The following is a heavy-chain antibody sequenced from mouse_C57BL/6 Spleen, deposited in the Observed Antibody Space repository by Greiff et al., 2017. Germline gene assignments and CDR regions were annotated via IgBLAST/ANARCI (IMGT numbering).Heavy chain of an antibody. CDR3: AREDYGRKYYFDY. Sequence: QVQLKQPGAELVMPGASVKLSCKASGYTFTSYWMHWVKQRPGQGLEWIGEIDPSDSYTNYNQKFKGKSTLTVDKSSSTAYMQLSSLTSEDSAVYYCAREDYGRKYYFDYWGQGTTLTVSS. CDR2: IDPSDSYT. V-gene: IGHV1-69*01. CDR1: GYTFTSYW. D-gene: IGHD1-1*01. J-gene: IGHJ2*01.